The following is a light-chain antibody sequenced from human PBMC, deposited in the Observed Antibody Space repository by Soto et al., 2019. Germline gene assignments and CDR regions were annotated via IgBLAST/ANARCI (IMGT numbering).Light chain of an antibody. CDR1: SSDVGGYDY. V-gene: IGLV2-14*01. J-gene: IGLJ1*01. CDR2: EVT. Sequence: QSVLTQPASVSGSPGQSITISCTGTSSDVGGYDYVSWYQHHPGKAPKLIIYEVTNRPSGVSHRFSGSKSGNTASLTISGLQADDEADYYCSSFRSGSTLYVFGSGTKVTVL. CDR3: SSFRSGSTLYV.